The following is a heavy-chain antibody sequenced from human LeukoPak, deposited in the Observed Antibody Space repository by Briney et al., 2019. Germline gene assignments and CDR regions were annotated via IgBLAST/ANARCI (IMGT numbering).Heavy chain of an antibody. Sequence: GGSLRLSCAASRFNLCIYWMTWVRQAPGKGLEWVAKIKHDGSEEYYVDSVKGRFTISRDNAKNSLYLQMNSLRAEDTAVYYCARDSRDYWGQGTLVTVSS. J-gene: IGHJ4*02. CDR3: ARDSRDY. CDR2: IKHDGSEE. V-gene: IGHV3-7*01. CDR1: RFNLCIYW.